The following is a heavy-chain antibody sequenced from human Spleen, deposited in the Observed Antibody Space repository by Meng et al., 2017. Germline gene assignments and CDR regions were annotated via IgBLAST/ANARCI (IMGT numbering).Heavy chain of an antibody. CDR3: AIDWYSNNLGAFNM. J-gene: IGHJ3*02. Sequence: GGSLRLSCAASGFTFSSYGMHWVRQAPGKGLEWVALIWYDGSKKYYADSVKGRFTISRDNSKNTLYLQMIRLRAEDTAVYYCAIDWYSNNLGAFNMWGQGTMVTVSS. CDR2: IWYDGSKK. CDR1: GFTFSSYG. D-gene: IGHD6-13*01. V-gene: IGHV3-33*01.